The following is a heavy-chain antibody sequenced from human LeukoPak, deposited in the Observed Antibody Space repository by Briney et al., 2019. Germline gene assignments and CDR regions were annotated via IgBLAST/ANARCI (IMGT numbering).Heavy chain of an antibody. Sequence: GGSLRLSCAASGFTFSSYEMNWVRQAPGKGLEWVSYISSSGSTIYYADSVKGRFTISRDNAKNSLYLQMNSLRAEDTAVYYCARGYSSGWYSGYWGQGTLVTVSS. CDR1: GFTFSSYE. V-gene: IGHV3-48*03. CDR3: ARGYSSGWYSGY. D-gene: IGHD6-19*01. J-gene: IGHJ4*02. CDR2: ISSSGSTI.